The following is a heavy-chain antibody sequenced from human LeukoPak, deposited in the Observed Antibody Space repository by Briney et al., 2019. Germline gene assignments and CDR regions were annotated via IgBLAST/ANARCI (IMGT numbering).Heavy chain of an antibody. CDR3: AKDATASPYFHWFDN. CDR2: ISSGDRT. V-gene: IGHV3-23*01. CDR1: GFTFSSYA. D-gene: IGHD3-9*01. Sequence: GGSLRLSCAASGFTFSSYAMNWVRQAPGKGLEWVAGISSGDRTFHAESVKGRFTISRDKCKDTLYLQMNSLRAEDTAVYYCAKDATASPYFHWFDNWGQGTQVIVSS. J-gene: IGHJ4*02.